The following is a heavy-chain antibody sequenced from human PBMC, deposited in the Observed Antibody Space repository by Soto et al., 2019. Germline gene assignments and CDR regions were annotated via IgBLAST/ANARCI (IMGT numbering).Heavy chain of an antibody. D-gene: IGHD2-15*01. V-gene: IGHV4-59*08. CDR2: LSYSGTT. Sequence: SETLSLTCNVSGSISTYYLMWIRQPPGKGLEWIGYLSYSGTTNYSPSLENRVTMSRDTSKNQFSLKLTSVTAADTALYYCGKMLVGATGHTDSDSWGPGTLVTVSS. J-gene: IGHJ4*02. CDR1: GSISTYY. CDR3: GKMLVGATGHTDSDS.